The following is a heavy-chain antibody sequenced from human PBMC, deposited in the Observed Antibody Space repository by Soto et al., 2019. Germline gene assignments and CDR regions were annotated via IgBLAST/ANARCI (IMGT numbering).Heavy chain of an antibody. V-gene: IGHV1-8*01. CDR2: MNPNSGNT. CDR1: GYTFTSYD. CDR3: ARDLTCSGGSCYSGYYSGMDV. D-gene: IGHD2-15*01. J-gene: IGHJ6*02. Sequence: ASGKVSCKASGYTFTSYDINWVRQATGQGLEWMGWMNPNSGNTGYAQKFQGRVTMTRNTSISTAYMELSSLRSEDTAVYYCARDLTCSGGSCYSGYYSGMDVWGQGTTVTVSS.